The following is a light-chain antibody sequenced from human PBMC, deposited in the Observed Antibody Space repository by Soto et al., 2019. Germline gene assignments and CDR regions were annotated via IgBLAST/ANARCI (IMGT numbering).Light chain of an antibody. CDR3: QSYDSSSMV. V-gene: IGLV6-57*02. CDR1: SGSIASNY. Sequence: NFMLTQPHSVSESPGKTVTISCTGSSGSIASNYVQWYQQRPGSAPTAVIYEDNQRHSGVPDRFSGSIDGSSNSASLTISGLKTEDEADYYCQSYDSSSMVFGGGTKLTVL. J-gene: IGLJ2*01. CDR2: EDN.